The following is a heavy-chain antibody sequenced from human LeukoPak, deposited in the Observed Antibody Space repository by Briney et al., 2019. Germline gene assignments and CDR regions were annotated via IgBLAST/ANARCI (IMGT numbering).Heavy chain of an antibody. J-gene: IGHJ4*02. CDR1: GASFSGYY. D-gene: IGHD3-10*01. CDR3: ARGGYYGSGSYSSLFDY. Sequence: SETLSLTCAVYGASFSGYYWSWIPQPPGKGLEWIGEINHSGSTYYNPSPKSRVTISVDTSKTQFSLKLSSVAAAETAVYYCARGGYYGSGSYSSLFDYWGQGTLVTVSS. CDR2: INHSGST. V-gene: IGHV4-34*01.